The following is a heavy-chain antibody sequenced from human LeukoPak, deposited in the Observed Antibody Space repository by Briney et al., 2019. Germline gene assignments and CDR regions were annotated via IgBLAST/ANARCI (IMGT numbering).Heavy chain of an antibody. CDR2: ISAYNGNT. CDR3: ARYVGSALGGPNWFDP. CDR1: GYTFTSYG. V-gene: IGHV1-18*01. D-gene: IGHD3-10*01. Sequence: ASVKVSCKASGYTFTSYGISWVRQAPGQGLEWMGWISAYNGNTNYAQKLQGRVTMTTDTSTSTAYMELRSLRSDDTAVYYCARYVGSALGGPNWFDPWGQGTLVTVSS. J-gene: IGHJ5*02.